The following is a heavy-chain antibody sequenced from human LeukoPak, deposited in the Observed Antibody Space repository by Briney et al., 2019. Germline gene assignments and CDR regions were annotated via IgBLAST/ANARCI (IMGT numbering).Heavy chain of an antibody. J-gene: IGHJ4*02. V-gene: IGHV3-7*01. CDR3: ARDRGANYYGSLHLFDY. Sequence: SGGSLRLSCAASGFSLTAYWMSWVRQAPGKGLEWVANIKQDGDENYYVDSVMGRFTISRDNAKNSVYLEMTSLRAEDTAVYYCARDRGANYYGSLHLFDYWGQGTLVTVSS. CDR2: IKQDGDEN. D-gene: IGHD3-10*01. CDR1: GFSLTAYW.